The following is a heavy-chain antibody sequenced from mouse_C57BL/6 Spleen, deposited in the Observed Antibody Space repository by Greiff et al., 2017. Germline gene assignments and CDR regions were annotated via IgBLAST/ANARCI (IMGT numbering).Heavy chain of an antibody. CDR3: AGGDYDYDEGFAY. CDR1: GYTFTSYW. V-gene: IGHV1-72*01. CDR2: IDPNSGGT. Sequence: VQLQQPGAELVKPGASVKLSCKASGYTFTSYWMHWVKQRPGRGLEWIGRIDPNSGGTKYNEKFKSKATLTVAKPSSTAYMQLCSLTSEDSAVYYCAGGDYDYDEGFAYWGQGTLVTVSA. J-gene: IGHJ3*01. D-gene: IGHD2-4*01.